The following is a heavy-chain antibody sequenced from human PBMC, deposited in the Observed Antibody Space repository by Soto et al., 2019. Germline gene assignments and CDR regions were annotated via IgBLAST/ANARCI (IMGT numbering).Heavy chain of an antibody. V-gene: IGHV3-11*05. Sequence: GGSLRLSCAASGFTFSDYYLSWIRQAPKKELEWVPYITHRGDYTKYADSVQGRFTISRDNGKNSLYLQINSLRAEDAAVYYCARELDGIDVWGQGTTVTVS. CDR3: ARELDGIDV. CDR1: GFTFSDYY. CDR2: ITHRGDYT. J-gene: IGHJ6*02.